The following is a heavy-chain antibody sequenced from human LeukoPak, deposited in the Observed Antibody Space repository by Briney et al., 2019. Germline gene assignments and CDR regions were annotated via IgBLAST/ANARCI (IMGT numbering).Heavy chain of an antibody. V-gene: IGHV3-74*03. D-gene: IGHD3-10*01. CDR3: ASTGSYGY. CDR2: ISSDGIT. J-gene: IGHJ4*01. CDR1: GFTLSSSW. Sequence: GGSLRLSCAAFGFTLSSSWMHWVRQVPGKGLVWVSRISSDGITMYADSVKGRFTISRDNAKNTLSLQMNSLRGEDTAVYYCASTGSYGYWGQGTLVTVSS.